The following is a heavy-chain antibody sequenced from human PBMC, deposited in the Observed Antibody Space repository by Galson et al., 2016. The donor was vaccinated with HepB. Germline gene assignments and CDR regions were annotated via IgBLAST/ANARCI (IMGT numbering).Heavy chain of an antibody. J-gene: IGHJ4*02. Sequence: SETLSLTCDLYGGSLTGYYWTWIRQPPGEGLEWIGEINHSGSTNYNPSLTSRVTMSFDKSKNESSLEMSSVTAADTAMYYCTRESGAYVPFGYWGQGALVAVSS. CDR2: INHSGST. CDR1: GGSLTGYY. V-gene: IGHV4-34*10. CDR3: TRESGAYVPFGY. D-gene: IGHD4-17*01.